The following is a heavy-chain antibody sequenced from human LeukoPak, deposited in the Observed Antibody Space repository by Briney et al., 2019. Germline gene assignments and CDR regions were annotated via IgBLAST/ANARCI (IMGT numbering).Heavy chain of an antibody. J-gene: IGHJ4*02. CDR2: IKQDGSEK. CDR1: GFTFSSYW. V-gene: IGHV3-7*01. CDR3: ATFDHTGNSVG. D-gene: IGHD4-23*01. Sequence: PGGSLRLSCAASGFTFSSYWMSWVRQAPGKGLEWVANIKQDGSEKYYVDSVKGRFTISRDNAKNSLYLQMNSLRAEDTAVYYCATFDHTGNSVGWGQGTLVTVSS.